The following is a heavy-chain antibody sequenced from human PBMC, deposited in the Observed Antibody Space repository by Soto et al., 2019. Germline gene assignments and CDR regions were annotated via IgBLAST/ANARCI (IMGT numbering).Heavy chain of an antibody. CDR1: GYTFTSYA. V-gene: IGHV1-3*01. CDR3: AKEVWDY. J-gene: IGHJ4*02. CDR2: INAGNVNT. Sequence: QVQLVQSGAEVKKPGASVKVSCKASGYTFTSYAMHWVRQAPGQSLEWMGWINAGNVNTEYSQKFQGRVPITRDTSASTAYMELSSLRSEETAVYYCAKEVWDYWGQGTLVTVSS. D-gene: IGHD2-21*01.